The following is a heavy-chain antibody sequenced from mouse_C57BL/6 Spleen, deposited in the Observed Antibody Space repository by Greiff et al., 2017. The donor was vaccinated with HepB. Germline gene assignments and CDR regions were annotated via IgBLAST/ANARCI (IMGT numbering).Heavy chain of an antibody. Sequence: QVQLQQPGAELVKPGASVKLSCKASGYTFTSYWMHWVKQRPRQGLEWIGMIHPNSGSTNYHEKFKSKATLTVDKSSSTAYMQLSSLTSEDSAVYYCARGAGYSMDYWGQGTSVTVSS. CDR3: ARGAGYSMDY. V-gene: IGHV1-64*01. J-gene: IGHJ4*01. CDR2: IHPNSGST. CDR1: GYTFTSYW.